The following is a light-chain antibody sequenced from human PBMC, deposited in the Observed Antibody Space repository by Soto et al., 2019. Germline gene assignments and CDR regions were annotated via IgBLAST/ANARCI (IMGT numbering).Light chain of an antibody. Sequence: DIQMTQSPSTLSASVGDRVTITCRTSQPISDYLNWYQQKPGKAPTLLIYTTYNLQSGVPSRFSGSGSATHFTLTIRSLQPEDFATYYCQQHYNTPRTFGQGTKVDIK. CDR3: QQHYNTPRT. V-gene: IGKV1-39*01. J-gene: IGKJ1*01. CDR2: TTY. CDR1: QPISDY.